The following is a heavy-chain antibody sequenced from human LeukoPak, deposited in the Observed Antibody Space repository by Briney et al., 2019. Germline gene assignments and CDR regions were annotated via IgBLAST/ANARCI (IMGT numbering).Heavy chain of an antibody. CDR1: GYTFTSYG. Sequence: ASVKVSCKASGYTFTSYGISWVRQAPGQGLEWMGWISAYNGNTNYAQKLQGRVTMTTDTSTSTAYMVLRSLRSDDTAVYYCAREALYFDWLLPDYWGQGTLVTVSS. D-gene: IGHD3-9*01. J-gene: IGHJ4*02. CDR3: AREALYFDWLLPDY. CDR2: ISAYNGNT. V-gene: IGHV1-18*01.